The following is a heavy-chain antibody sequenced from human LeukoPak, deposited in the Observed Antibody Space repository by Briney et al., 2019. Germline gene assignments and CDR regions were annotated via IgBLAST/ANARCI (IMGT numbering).Heavy chain of an antibody. D-gene: IGHD4-17*01. CDR1: GYTFTSYD. CDR2: MNPNSGNT. Sequence: ASVKVSCKASGYTFTSYDIHWVRQATGQGLEWMGWMNPNSGNTGYAQKFQGRVTMTRSTSISTAYMELSSLRSEDTAVYYCARGLLYGDYSGYWGQGTLVTVSS. V-gene: IGHV1-8*01. J-gene: IGHJ4*02. CDR3: ARGLLYGDYSGY.